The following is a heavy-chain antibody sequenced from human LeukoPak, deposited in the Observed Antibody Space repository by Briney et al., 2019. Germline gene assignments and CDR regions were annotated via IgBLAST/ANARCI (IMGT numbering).Heavy chain of an antibody. CDR3: ARGGVVVAAPDAFDI. D-gene: IGHD2-15*01. CDR2: ISDDGSNK. Sequence: PGGSLRLSCAASGFTFSSYAMQWVRQAPGKGLEWVAVISDDGSNKYYADSVKGRFTISRDNSKNTLYLQMNSLRAEDTAVYYCARGGVVVAAPDAFDIWGQGTTVTVSS. V-gene: IGHV3-30*04. CDR1: GFTFSSYA. J-gene: IGHJ3*02.